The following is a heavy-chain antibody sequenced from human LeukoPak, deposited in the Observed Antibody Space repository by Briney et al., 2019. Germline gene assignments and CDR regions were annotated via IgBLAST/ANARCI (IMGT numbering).Heavy chain of an antibody. CDR1: GYSFTSYW. CDR2: IGPSDSYT. J-gene: IGHJ4*02. CDR3: ARLDYGDDGYFDY. D-gene: IGHD4-17*01. V-gene: IGHV5-10-1*01. Sequence: HGESLKISCKGSGYSFTSYWISWVRQMPGKGLEWMGRIGPSDSYTNYSPSFQGHVTISADKSISTAYLQWSSLKASDTAMYYCARLDYGDDGYFDYWGQGTLVTVSS.